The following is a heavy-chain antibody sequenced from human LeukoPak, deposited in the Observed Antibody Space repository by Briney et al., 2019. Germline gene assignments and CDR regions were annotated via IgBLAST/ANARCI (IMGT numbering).Heavy chain of an antibody. CDR2: ISSSSSYI. Sequence: GGSLRLSCAASGFTFSSYSMNWVRQAPGKRLEWVSSISSSSSYIYYADSVKGRFTISRDNAKNSLYLQMNSLRAEDTAVYYCARGDGNWFDPWGQGTLVTVSS. CDR3: ARGDGNWFDP. D-gene: IGHD2-21*02. CDR1: GFTFSSYS. V-gene: IGHV3-21*01. J-gene: IGHJ5*02.